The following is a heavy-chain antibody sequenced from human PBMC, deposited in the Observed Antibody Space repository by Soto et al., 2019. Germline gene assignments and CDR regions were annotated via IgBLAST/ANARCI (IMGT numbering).Heavy chain of an antibody. CDR3: AKRSREPTRDY. J-gene: IGHJ4*02. CDR2: LNPDGSVK. Sequence: GGSLRLSCAVSGFSFSDSWMSWIRQPPGKGLEWVAHLNPDGSVKCYVDSVKGRFTISRDNARNSLYLQMRSLRADDAAVYYCAKRSREPTRDYWGRGALVTVSS. CDR1: GFSFSDSW. V-gene: IGHV3-7*03. D-gene: IGHD1-1*01.